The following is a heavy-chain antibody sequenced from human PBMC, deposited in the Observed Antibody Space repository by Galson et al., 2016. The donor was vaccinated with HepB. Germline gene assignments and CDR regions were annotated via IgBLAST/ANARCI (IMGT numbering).Heavy chain of an antibody. J-gene: IGHJ6*02. D-gene: IGHD1-26*01. CDR2: ISYDGSNK. CDR1: GFTFSTYG. Sequence: SLRLSCAASGFTFSTYGMHWVRQAPGKGLEWVAVISYDGSNKKYVDSVKGRFTISRDTSKNTLYLQMNSLTAEDTAVYFCAKDGYRGSYRDYYGMDVWGQGTTVTVSS. CDR3: AKDGYRGSYRDYYGMDV. V-gene: IGHV3-30*18.